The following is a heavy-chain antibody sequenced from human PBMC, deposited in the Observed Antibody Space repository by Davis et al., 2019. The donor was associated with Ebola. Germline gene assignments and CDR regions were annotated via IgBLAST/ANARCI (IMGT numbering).Heavy chain of an antibody. V-gene: IGHV4-34*01. CDR1: GGSFSGYY. CDR2: INHSGST. D-gene: IGHD3-10*01. CDR3: AGHFAVSDDY. J-gene: IGHJ4*02. Sequence: SETLSLTCAVYGGSFSGYYWSWIRQPPGKGLEWIGEINHSGSTNYNPSLKSRVTISVDTSKNQFSLRMHSVTAADSGVYFCAGHFAVSDDYWGRGTLVTVSP.